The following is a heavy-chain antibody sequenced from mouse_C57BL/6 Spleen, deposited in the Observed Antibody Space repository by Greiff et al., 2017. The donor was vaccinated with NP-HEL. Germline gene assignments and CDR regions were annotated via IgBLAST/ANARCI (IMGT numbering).Heavy chain of an antibody. CDR1: GYTFTSYW. V-gene: IGHV1-64*01. J-gene: IGHJ2*01. CDR3: ARGHYYGSSYLYFDY. Sequence: VQLQQPGAELVKPGASVKLSCKASGYTFTSYWMHWVKQRPGQGLEWIGMIHPNSGSTNYNEKFKSKAKLTVDKSSSTAYMQLSSLTSEDSAVYYCARGHYYGSSYLYFDYWGQGTTLTVSS. CDR2: IHPNSGST. D-gene: IGHD1-1*01.